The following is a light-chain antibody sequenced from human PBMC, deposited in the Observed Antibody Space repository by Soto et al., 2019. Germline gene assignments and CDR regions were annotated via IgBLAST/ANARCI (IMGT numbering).Light chain of an antibody. Sequence: EIVFTQAPGSVSFSPGERATLSGRASQSVSGYLAWYQQKPGHAPRLLIYDASNRATGIPARFSGSRSGTDFPLTTSSPAPQDFAVSYRQHRRHWSVTFGPGTKVDIK. CDR1: QSVSGY. CDR3: QHRRHWSVT. J-gene: IGKJ3*01. CDR2: DAS. V-gene: IGKV3-11*01.